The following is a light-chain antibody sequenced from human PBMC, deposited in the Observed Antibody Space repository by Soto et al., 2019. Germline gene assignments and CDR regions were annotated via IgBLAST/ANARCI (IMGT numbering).Light chain of an antibody. CDR3: SSYGGPNNSNYV. CDR2: EVN. CDR1: SSDVGAYNY. J-gene: IGLJ1*01. V-gene: IGLV2-8*01. Sequence: QSALTQPPSASGSPGQSVTISCTGTSSDVGAYNYVSWYQQHPGKAPKLMISEVNKRPSGVPDRFSGSKSGNTASMTVSGHQPEDEADYYCSSYGGPNNSNYVFGTGTKVTVL.